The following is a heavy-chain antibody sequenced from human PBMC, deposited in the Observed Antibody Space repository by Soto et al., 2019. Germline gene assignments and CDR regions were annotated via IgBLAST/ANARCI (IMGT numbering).Heavy chain of an antibody. Sequence: KTSETLSLTCTVSGGSVSDGTYYWSWIRQPPGKGLEWIGYIYYSGSTNYNPSLKSRVTISLDTSKNHFSLDLSSVTAADTAVYYCARVHSYYYYYGMDAWGPGSTVTVSS. CDR2: IYYSGST. CDR1: GGSVSDGTYY. V-gene: IGHV4-61*03. J-gene: IGHJ6*02. CDR3: ARVHSYYYYYGMDA.